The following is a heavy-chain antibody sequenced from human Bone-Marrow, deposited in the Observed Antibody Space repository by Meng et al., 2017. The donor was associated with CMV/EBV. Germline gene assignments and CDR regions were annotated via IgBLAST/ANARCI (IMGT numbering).Heavy chain of an antibody. V-gene: IGHV1-69*05. J-gene: IGHJ5*02. D-gene: IGHD4-11*01. Sequence: SVKVSCKASGYTFTGYYMHWVRQAPGQGLEWMGGIIPIFGTANYAQKFQGRVTITTDESTSTAYMELSSLRSEDTAVYYCARELQDWFDPWGQGTLVTVSS. CDR3: ARELQDWFDP. CDR2: IIPIFGTA. CDR1: GYTFTGYY.